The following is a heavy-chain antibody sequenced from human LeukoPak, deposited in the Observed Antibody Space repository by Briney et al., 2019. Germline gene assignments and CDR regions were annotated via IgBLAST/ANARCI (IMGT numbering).Heavy chain of an antibody. CDR2: IYYSGST. D-gene: IGHD4-23*01. CDR1: GGSISSYY. J-gene: IGHJ5*02. V-gene: IGHV4-59*01. CDR3: ARVVRMVPNWFDP. Sequence: SETLSLTCTVSGGSISSYYWSWIRQPPGKGLEWIGYIYYSGSTNYNPSLKSRVTISVDTSKNQFSLKLSSVTAADTAVYYCARVVRMVPNWFDPWGQGTLVTVSS.